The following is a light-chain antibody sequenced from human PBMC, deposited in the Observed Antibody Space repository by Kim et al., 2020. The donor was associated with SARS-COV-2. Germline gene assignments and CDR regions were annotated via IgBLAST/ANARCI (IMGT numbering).Light chain of an antibody. CDR2: YDS. Sequence: SYELTQPPSVSVAPGKTATITCGGNNIESKSVHWFQQKPGQAPVLVIYYDSDRPSGIPERFSGSNSGNTATLTISRVEAGYEADYYCQVWDTNSDQGVFG. CDR3: QVWDTNSDQGV. V-gene: IGLV3-21*04. J-gene: IGLJ3*02. CDR1: NIESKS.